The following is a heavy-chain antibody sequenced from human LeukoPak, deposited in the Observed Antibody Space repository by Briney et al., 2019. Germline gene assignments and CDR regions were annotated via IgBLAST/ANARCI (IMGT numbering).Heavy chain of an antibody. CDR3: GRGLRIAARPRTFDY. CDR1: GFTFSSYW. Sequence: GGSLRLSCAASGFTFSSYWMNWVRQAPGKGLEWVANIKQDGSEKYYVDSVKGRFTISRDSAKNSLYLQMNSLRAEDTAVYYCGRGLRIAARPRTFDYWGQGTLVTVSS. CDR2: IKQDGSEK. V-gene: IGHV3-7*01. J-gene: IGHJ4*02. D-gene: IGHD6-6*01.